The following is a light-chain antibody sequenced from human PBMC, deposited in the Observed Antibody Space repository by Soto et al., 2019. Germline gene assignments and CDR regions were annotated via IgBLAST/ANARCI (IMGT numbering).Light chain of an antibody. Sequence: DIHMPQSPSSLSASVGDRVTITCRASQSISSFLNWYQQKPGNAPHLLIYAASSLRYGVPSRFRGTESGTEFTLSISSLQPDDCATYFCQQSYTTPWTFGQGTKVEIK. CDR2: AAS. CDR1: QSISSF. V-gene: IGKV1-39*01. CDR3: QQSYTTPWT. J-gene: IGKJ1*01.